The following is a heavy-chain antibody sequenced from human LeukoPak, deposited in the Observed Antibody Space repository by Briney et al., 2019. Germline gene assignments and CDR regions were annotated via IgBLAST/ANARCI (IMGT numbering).Heavy chain of an antibody. CDR2: ISSSSSYI. CDR3: ARSEYYDFWSGYYENYYYYMDV. D-gene: IGHD3-3*01. J-gene: IGHJ6*03. Sequence: GGSLRLSCAASGFTFSSYSMNWVRQAPGKGLEWVSSISSSSSYIYYADSVKGRFTISRDNAKNSLYLQMNSLRAEDTAVYYCARSEYYDFWSGYYENYYYYMDVWGKGTTVTVSS. CDR1: GFTFSSYS. V-gene: IGHV3-21*01.